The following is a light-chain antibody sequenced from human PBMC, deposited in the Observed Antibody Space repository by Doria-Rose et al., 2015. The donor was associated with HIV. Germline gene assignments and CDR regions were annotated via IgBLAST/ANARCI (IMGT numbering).Light chain of an antibody. CDR2: DGS. J-gene: IGKJ1*01. Sequence: TQSPGTLSLSPGERATLSCRASQSFSSTYLAWYQQKPGHAPSLLIYDGSTRATGIPDRFSASGSGTDFTLTISRLEPEDFALYYCHQYGTSWTFGQGTKVEI. V-gene: IGKV3-20*01. CDR1: QSFSSTY. CDR3: HQYGTSWT.